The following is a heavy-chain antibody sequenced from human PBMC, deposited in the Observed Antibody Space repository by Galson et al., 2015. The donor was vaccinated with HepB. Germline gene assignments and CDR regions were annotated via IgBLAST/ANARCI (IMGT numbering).Heavy chain of an antibody. J-gene: IGHJ4*02. V-gene: IGHV3-11*06. CDR1: GFTFSDYY. Sequence: SLRLSCAASGFTFSDYYMSWIRQAPGKGLEWVSYISSSSSYTNYADSVKGRFTISRDNAKNSLYLQMNSLRAEDTAVYYCARQVLTPIVAFFDYWGQGTLVTVSS. D-gene: IGHD2/OR15-2a*01. CDR2: ISSSSSYT. CDR3: ARQVLTPIVAFFDY.